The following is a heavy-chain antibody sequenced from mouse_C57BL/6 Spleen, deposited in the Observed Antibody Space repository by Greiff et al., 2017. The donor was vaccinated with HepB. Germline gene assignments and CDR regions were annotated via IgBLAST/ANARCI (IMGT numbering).Heavy chain of an antibody. J-gene: IGHJ4*01. CDR2: IWSDGST. V-gene: IGHV2-6*03. CDR3: ARREVGAMDD. CDR1: GFSLTSYG. Sequence: VHLVVSGPGLVAPSQSLSITCTVSGFSLTSYGVHWVRQPPGKGLEWLVVIWSDGSTTYNSAIKSRLSSNKDNTKSQVFLKMNSLKTDDTTMYYYARREVGAMDDWGQGTSVTVSS. D-gene: IGHD1-1*01.